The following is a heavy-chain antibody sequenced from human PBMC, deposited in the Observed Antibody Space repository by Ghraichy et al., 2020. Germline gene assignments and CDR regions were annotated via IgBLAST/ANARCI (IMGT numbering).Heavy chain of an antibody. CDR2: ISSSSSYI. CDR1: GFTFSSYS. V-gene: IGHV3-21*01. CDR3: ARDMSSSWYSAHDAFDI. Sequence: GGSLRLSCAASGFTFSSYSMNWVRQAPGKGLEWVSSISSSSSYIYYADSVKGRFTISRDNAKNSLYLQMNSLRAEDTAVYYCARDMSSSWYSAHDAFDIWGQGTMVTVSS. J-gene: IGHJ3*02. D-gene: IGHD6-13*01.